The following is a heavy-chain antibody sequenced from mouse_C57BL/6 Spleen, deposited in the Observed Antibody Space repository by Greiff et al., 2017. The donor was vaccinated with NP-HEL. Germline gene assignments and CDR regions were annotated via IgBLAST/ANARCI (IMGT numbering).Heavy chain of an antibody. D-gene: IGHD1-1*02. CDR2: IPAGCGST. CDR1: GYSFTSYW. V-gene: IGHV1-55*01. Sequence: QVQLQQPGAELVTPGASVKMSCKASGYSFTSYWMTWVKQRPGQGLEWIGDIPAGCGSTHYNEKFKSKATLTVDTSSSTAYMQLSSLTSEDSAVYYCARWDYGFDYWGQGTTLTVSS. J-gene: IGHJ2*01. CDR3: ARWDYGFDY.